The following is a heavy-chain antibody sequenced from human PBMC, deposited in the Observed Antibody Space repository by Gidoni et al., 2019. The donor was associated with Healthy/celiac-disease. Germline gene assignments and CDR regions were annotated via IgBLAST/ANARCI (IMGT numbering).Heavy chain of an antibody. V-gene: IGHV1-2*02. CDR3: ATAPDSSGWYAAFDY. CDR2: INPNSGGT. D-gene: IGHD6-19*01. CDR1: VYTFTGSY. J-gene: IGHJ4*02. Sequence: QVQLVQSGAEVQKPGASVKVSCKASVYTFTGSYMHWVRQAPGQGLEWMGWINPNSGGTNYAQKFKGRVTMTRETSISTAYMELSRLRSDDTAVYYCATAPDSSGWYAAFDYWGQGTLVTVSS.